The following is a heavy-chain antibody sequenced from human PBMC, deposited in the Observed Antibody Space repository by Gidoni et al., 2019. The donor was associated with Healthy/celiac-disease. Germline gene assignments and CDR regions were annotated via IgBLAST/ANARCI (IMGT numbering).Heavy chain of an antibody. CDR1: GFTFSSYA. CDR2: ISGSGGST. V-gene: IGHV3-23*01. J-gene: IGHJ4*02. D-gene: IGHD3-9*01. CDR3: AKSAPLRYFDWLLGYFDY. Sequence: EVQLLESGGGLVQPGGSLRLSCAASGFTFSSYAMSWVRQAPGKGLGWVSAISGSGGSTYYADSVKGRFTISRDNSKNTLYLQMNSLRAEDTAVYYCAKSAPLRYFDWLLGYFDYWGQGTLVTVSS.